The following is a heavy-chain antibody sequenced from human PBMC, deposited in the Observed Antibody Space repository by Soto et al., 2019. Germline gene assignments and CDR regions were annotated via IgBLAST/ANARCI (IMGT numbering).Heavy chain of an antibody. CDR1: GGSISSGGYY. V-gene: IGHV4-31*03. CDR3: ARVLGSTAASGNWFDP. Sequence: QVQLQESGPGLVKPSQTLSLTCTVSGGSISSGGYYWSWIRQHPVKGLEWIGYIYYSGSTYYNPSLKSRVTISVDTSKNQFSLKLSSVTAADTAVYYCARVLGSTAASGNWFDPWGQGTLVTVSS. J-gene: IGHJ5*02. D-gene: IGHD3-10*01. CDR2: IYYSGST.